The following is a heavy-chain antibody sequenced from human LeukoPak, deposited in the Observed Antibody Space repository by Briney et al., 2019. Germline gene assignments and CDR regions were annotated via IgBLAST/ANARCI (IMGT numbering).Heavy chain of an antibody. D-gene: IGHD3-10*01. J-gene: IGHJ6*03. CDR2: IYYSGST. CDR1: GGSISSYY. V-gene: IGHV4-59*01. CDR3: ARGELLWFGELYPSMDV. Sequence: SETLSLTCTVSGGSISSYYWSWIRQPPGKGLEWIGYIYYSGSTNYNPSLKSRVTISVDTSENQFSLKLSSVTAADTAVYYCARGELLWFGELYPSMDVWGKGTTVTVSS.